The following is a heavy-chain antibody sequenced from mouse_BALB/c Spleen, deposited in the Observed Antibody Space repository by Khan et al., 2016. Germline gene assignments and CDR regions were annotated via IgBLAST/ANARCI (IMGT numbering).Heavy chain of an antibody. V-gene: IGHV1-15*01. Sequence: QVQLQQSGAELVRPGASVKLSCKALDYTFTDYEVHWVKQTPVHGLEWIGAIHPGSGDTAYNQKFEGKATLTADRSSSTAYMELSSLTSEDSAVYFCTRRVDTYYYAMDYWGQGTSVTVSS. CDR1: DYTFTDYE. CDR2: IHPGSGDT. J-gene: IGHJ4*01. CDR3: TRRVDTYYYAMDY. D-gene: IGHD1-1*01.